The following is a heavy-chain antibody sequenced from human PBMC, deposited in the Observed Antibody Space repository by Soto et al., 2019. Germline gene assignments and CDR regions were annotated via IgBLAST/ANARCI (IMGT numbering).Heavy chain of an antibody. D-gene: IGHD3-10*01. CDR2: INPNSGGT. CDR3: ASQDRGVIRSDPKRRIDYHYYYGMDV. Sequence: GASWKTDCKGSGYTFTGYSRHWVRQAPGQGLEWMGWINPNSGGTNYAQKFQGRVTMTRDTSISTAYMELSRLRSDDTAVYYCASQDRGVIRSDPKRRIDYHYYYGMDVWGQGTTVTISS. V-gene: IGHV1-2*02. J-gene: IGHJ6*02. CDR1: GYTFTGYS.